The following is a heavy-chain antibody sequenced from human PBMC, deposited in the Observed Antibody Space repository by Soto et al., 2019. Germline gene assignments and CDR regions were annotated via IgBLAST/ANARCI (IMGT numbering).Heavy chain of an antibody. D-gene: IGHD3-10*01. J-gene: IGHJ3*02. CDR1: GGSMSRGDYY. CDR2: ICHTGST. V-gene: IGHV4-30-4*01. CDR3: ARDPLYDYGSLSTGFDI. Sequence: QVQLLESGPGLVKPSQTLSLTCTVSGGSMSRGDYYWSWIRQPPGKGLEGIGCICHTGSTYYSPSLKNRVAIPVDTSKNQFSLKLSSVTAADTAVYLCARDPLYDYGSLSTGFDIWAEETMVTVSS.